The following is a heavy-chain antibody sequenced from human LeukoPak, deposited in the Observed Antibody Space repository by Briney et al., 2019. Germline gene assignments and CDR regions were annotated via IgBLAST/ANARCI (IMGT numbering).Heavy chain of an antibody. CDR2: ITAGGGTS. V-gene: IGHV3-23*01. J-gene: IGHJ4*02. CDR3: AKANWVSNADAVW. Sequence: GGSLRLSCEASGFNFNSYAMTWVRQAPGKGLEWVAAITAGGGTSYYADSVKGRFTISRDDSRNTVYLQLNNLRVEDTAIYYCAKANWVSNADAVWWGQGTQVTVSS. CDR1: GFNFNSYA. D-gene: IGHD1-1*01.